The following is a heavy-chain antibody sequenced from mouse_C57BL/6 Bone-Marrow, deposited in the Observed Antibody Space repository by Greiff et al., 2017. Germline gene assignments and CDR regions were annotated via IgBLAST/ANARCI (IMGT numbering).Heavy chain of an antibody. CDR2: IFPGSGST. CDR1: GYTFTDYY. CDR3: ARCDGYPHWYFDV. V-gene: IGHV1-75*01. J-gene: IGHJ1*03. D-gene: IGHD2-3*01. Sequence: QVQLKQSGPELVKPGASVKISCKASGYTFTDYYINWVKQRPGQGLEWIGWIFPGSGSTYYNEKFKGKATLTVDKSSSTAYMLLSSLTSEDSAVYFCARCDGYPHWYFDVWGTGTTVTVSS.